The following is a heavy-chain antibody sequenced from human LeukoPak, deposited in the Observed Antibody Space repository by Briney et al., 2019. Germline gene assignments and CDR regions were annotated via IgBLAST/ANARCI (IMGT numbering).Heavy chain of an antibody. D-gene: IGHD5-24*01. J-gene: IGHJ5*02. CDR3: AREAADGYVFGEFDP. CDR2: ISRSGSSI. V-gene: IGHV3-48*03. Sequence: GGSLRLSCAASGFTFSSYEMNWVRQAPGKGLEWVSYISRSGSSIYYADSVKGRFTISRDNVKNSLYLQMNRLRDDDTAVYYCAREAADGYVFGEFDPWGQGTLVTVSS. CDR1: GFTFSSYE.